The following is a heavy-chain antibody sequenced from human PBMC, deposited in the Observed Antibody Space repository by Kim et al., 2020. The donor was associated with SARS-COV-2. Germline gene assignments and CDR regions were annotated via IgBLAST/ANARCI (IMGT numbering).Heavy chain of an antibody. CDR1: GFIFDDFA. CDR3: AKDRGPIAVAYFIY. V-gene: IGHV3-9*01. Sequence: GGSLRLSCAASGFIFDDFAMHWVRQAPGKGLEWVSGISWNSGSTGYADSVKGRFTISRDNAKNSLYLQMNSLRAEDTALYYCAKDRGPIAVAYFIYWGQGTLVTVSS. CDR2: ISWNSGST. J-gene: IGHJ4*02. D-gene: IGHD6-19*01.